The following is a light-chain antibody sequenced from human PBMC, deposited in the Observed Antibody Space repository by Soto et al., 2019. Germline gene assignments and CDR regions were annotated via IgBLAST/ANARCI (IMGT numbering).Light chain of an antibody. Sequence: DIQMTQSPSSLSASLGDRVTLTYRASENIDNYLSWYQQKQGEAPKLLIYATSTLQSGVPSRFSGSGSGTEFTLTISSLQAEDFATYFCQESYTTYAVTFGGGTKVDIK. CDR3: QESYTTYAVT. J-gene: IGKJ4*01. CDR2: ATS. V-gene: IGKV1-39*01. CDR1: ENIDNY.